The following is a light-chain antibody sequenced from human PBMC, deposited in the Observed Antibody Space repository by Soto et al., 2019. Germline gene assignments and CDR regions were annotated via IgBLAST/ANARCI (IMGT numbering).Light chain of an antibody. CDR1: SSNIGNRY. J-gene: IGLJ1*01. Sequence: QSVLTQPPSVSAAPGQKVTISCSGSSSNIGNRYVSWYQQLPRTAPKLLIYDNNKRPSGIPDRFSGSKSGTSATLGITGLQTGDEADYYCGTWDSSLSAYVFGTGNKLTVL. CDR3: GTWDSSLSAYV. V-gene: IGLV1-51*01. CDR2: DNN.